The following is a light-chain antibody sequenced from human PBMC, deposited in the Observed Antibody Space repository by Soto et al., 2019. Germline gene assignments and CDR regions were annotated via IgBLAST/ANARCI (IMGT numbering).Light chain of an antibody. J-gene: IGLJ1*01. CDR1: SSDVGGYNY. Sequence: QSALTQPASVSGSPGQSLTISCTGTSSDVGGYNYVSWYQHYPGKAPKLMIYEVTNRPSGVSNRFSGSKSGNTASLTISGLQAEDEADYYCSSYTSSGTLVFGTGTKVTVL. CDR3: SSYTSSGTLV. CDR2: EVT. V-gene: IGLV2-14*01.